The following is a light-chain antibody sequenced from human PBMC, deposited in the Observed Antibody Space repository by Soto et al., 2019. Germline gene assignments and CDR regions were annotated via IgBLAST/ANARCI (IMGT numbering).Light chain of an antibody. J-gene: IGLJ1*01. V-gene: IGLV1-40*01. CDR3: QAYDSSLGGYV. CDR1: SSNIGAGYV. CDR2: GDN. Sequence: QSVLTQPPSVSGAPGQRVTNSCTGSSSNIGAGYVVQWYQQLPGTAPKLLMYGDNNRPSGIPDRFSGSKSGTSASLAVTGLQAEDEADYYCQAYDSSLGGYVFGTGTKLTVL.